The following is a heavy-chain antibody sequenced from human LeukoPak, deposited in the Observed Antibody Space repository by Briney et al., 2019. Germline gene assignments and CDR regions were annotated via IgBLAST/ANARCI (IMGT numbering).Heavy chain of an antibody. Sequence: ASVKVSCKASGYTFTSYYMHWVRQAPGKGLEWMGGFDPEDGETIYAQKFQGRVTMTEDTSTDTAYMELSSLRSEDTAVYYCATAVGATYYGSFDYWGQGTLVTVSS. J-gene: IGHJ4*02. CDR3: ATAVGATYYGSFDY. V-gene: IGHV1-24*01. CDR2: FDPEDGET. CDR1: GYTFTSYY. D-gene: IGHD1-26*01.